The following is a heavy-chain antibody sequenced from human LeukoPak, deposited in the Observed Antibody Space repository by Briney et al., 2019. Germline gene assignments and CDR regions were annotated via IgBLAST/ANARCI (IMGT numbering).Heavy chain of an antibody. D-gene: IGHD2-15*01. CDR3: AREDYCSGGSCYEGAVDY. Sequence: ASVKVSCKASGYTLTSYGINWVRQAPGQGLEWMGWISAYNGNTNYAQNLQGRVTMTTDTSTRTVYMELRSLRSDDTAVYYCAREDYCSGGSCYEGAVDYWGQGTLVTVSS. CDR1: GYTLTSYG. CDR2: ISAYNGNT. J-gene: IGHJ4*02. V-gene: IGHV1-18*01.